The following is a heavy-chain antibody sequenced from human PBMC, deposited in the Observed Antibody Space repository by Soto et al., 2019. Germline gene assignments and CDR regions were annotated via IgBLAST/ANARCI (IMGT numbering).Heavy chain of an antibody. CDR3: TTEGLTGHQMYYYYGMDV. CDR2: IKSKTDGGTT. Sequence: LGGSLRLSCAASGFTFSNAWMSWVRKAPGKGLEWVGRIKSKTDGGTTDYAAPVKGRFTISRDDSKNTLYLQMNSLKTEDTAVYYCTTEGLTGHQMYYYYGMDVWGQGTTVTVSS. D-gene: IGHD3-9*01. V-gene: IGHV3-15*01. CDR1: GFTFSNAW. J-gene: IGHJ6*02.